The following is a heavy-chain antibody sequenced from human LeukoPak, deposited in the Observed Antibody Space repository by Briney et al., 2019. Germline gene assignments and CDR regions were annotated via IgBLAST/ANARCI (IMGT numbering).Heavy chain of an antibody. D-gene: IGHD4-17*01. J-gene: IGHJ6*02. V-gene: IGHV1-18*01. CDR1: GYTFTSYG. Sequence: GASVKVSCKASGYTFTSYGISWVRQAPGQGLEWMGWISAYNGNTNYAQKLQGRVTMTTDTSTSTAYMELWSLRSDDTAVYYCAREGDYGDSDDYYYYGMDVWGQGTTVTVSS. CDR3: AREGDYGDSDDYYYYGMDV. CDR2: ISAYNGNT.